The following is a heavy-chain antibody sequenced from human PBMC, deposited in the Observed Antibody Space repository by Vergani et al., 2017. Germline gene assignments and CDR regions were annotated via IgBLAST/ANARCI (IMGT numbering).Heavy chain of an antibody. Sequence: QEQLVQSGAEVRKPGASVKVSCKASGYNFTSFDINWVRLATGQGLEWMGWMNPKSGNTAYAAKFQGRITMTRDSSTDTAYMEMKSLRSEDTAIYFCARGVLDSKYRHNWFGPWGQGTVVTVPS. CDR3: ARGVLDSKYRHNWFGP. CDR1: GYNFTSFD. J-gene: IGHJ5*02. V-gene: IGHV1-8*01. CDR2: MNPKSGNT. D-gene: IGHD3/OR15-3a*01.